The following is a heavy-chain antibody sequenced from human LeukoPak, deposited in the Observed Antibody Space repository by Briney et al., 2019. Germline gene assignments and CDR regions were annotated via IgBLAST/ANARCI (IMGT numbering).Heavy chain of an antibody. J-gene: IGHJ6*02. D-gene: IGHD3-9*01. CDR1: GFTFGDYA. V-gene: IGHV3-43*02. Sequence: PGGSLRPSCAASGFTFGDYAMHWVRQAPGKGLEWVTLISGDGGSTYYADSVKGRFTISRDNSKNSLYLQMNSLRTEDTALYYCAKDQLTYYDILTGYSGSKQGYGMDVWGQGTTGTVSS. CDR3: AKDQLTYYDILTGYSGSKQGYGMDV. CDR2: ISGDGGST.